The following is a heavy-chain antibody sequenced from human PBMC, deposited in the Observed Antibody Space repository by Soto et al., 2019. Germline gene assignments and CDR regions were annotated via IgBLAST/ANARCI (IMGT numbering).Heavy chain of an antibody. CDR3: AKDREVAYSWVDP. CDR2: INPKSGDT. J-gene: IGHJ5*02. CDR1: GYTFTADY. D-gene: IGHD3-16*01. V-gene: IGHV1-2*06. Sequence: QVHLVQSGAEVREPGASVKVSCKASGYTFTADYLHWVRQAPGQGLEWLGRINPKSGDTHYAQKGQGRVTRTRDTSVSKAYMEIKGLQSDDTAIYDCAKDREVAYSWVDPGGQGSLGTVTA.